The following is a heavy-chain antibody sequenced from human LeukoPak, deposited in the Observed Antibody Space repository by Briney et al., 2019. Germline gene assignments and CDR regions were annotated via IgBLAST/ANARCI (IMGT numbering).Heavy chain of an antibody. CDR2: IKQDGSQK. J-gene: IGHJ4*02. V-gene: IGHV3-7*01. CDR1: GFTFSTYY. CDR3: AAQRAVGFDY. Sequence: GGSLRLSYAASGFTFSTYYMTWVRQAPGKGLEWVANIKQDGSQKYYVDSVQGRFTISRDNAKNSLYLQMNSLRAEDTAVYYCAAQRAVGFDYWGQGTLVTVSS. D-gene: IGHD6-19*01.